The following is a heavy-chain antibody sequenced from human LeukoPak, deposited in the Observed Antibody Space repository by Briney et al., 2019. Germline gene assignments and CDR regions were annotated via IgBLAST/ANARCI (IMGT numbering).Heavy chain of an antibody. CDR1: GFTFSSYA. Sequence: GGSLRLSCTASGFTFSSYAMSWVRQAPGKGLEWVSAISGSGGSTYYADSVKGRFTISRDNSKNTLYLQMNSLRAEDTAVYYCAKDRYGSGSYYKANWFDPWGQGTLVTVSS. V-gene: IGHV3-23*01. D-gene: IGHD3-10*01. CDR2: ISGSGGST. CDR3: AKDRYGSGSYYKANWFDP. J-gene: IGHJ5*02.